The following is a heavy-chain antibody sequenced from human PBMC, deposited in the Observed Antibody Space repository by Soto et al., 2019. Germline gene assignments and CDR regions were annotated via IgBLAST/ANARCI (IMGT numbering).Heavy chain of an antibody. CDR3: SRGILV. Sequence: QVQLQESGPGLVKPSQTLSLTCTVSGGSIISGGYCWSWIRQHPGKGLDWIGCISYGGSTSYNPSLKSRVTISVDTAKNQFSLKLTSGTAADTAVYYCSRGILVWGQGALITVSS. V-gene: IGHV4-31*03. D-gene: IGHD5-18*01. CDR1: GGSIISGGYC. CDR2: ISYGGST. J-gene: IGHJ4*02.